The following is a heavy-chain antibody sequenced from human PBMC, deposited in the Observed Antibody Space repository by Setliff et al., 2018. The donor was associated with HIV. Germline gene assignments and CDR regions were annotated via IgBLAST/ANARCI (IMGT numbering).Heavy chain of an antibody. J-gene: IGHJ3*01. CDR1: GGSLSGYH. V-gene: IGHV4-34*01. CDR2: INHSGST. CDR3: ARAPPGIQNDAFDV. Sequence: PSETLSLTCAVYGGSLSGYHWSWIRQSPGKGLEWIGEINHSGSTNYNPSLKSRVLISIDRSKNQFSLKLNSVTAADTAVYYCARAPPGIQNDAFDVWGQGTMVTVSS.